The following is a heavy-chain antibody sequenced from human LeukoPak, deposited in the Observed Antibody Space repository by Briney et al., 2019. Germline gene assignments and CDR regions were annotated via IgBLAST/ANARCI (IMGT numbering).Heavy chain of an antibody. V-gene: IGHV3-21*01. Sequence: GGSLRLSCAASGFIFSLYTMNWVRQAPGKGLEWVSSIGVGSSSYIYYADSVKGRFTISRDDAKTSLYPQMSSLRAEDSAVYYFLSGSCILSPYWGQGTLVTVSS. CDR3: LSGSCILSPY. CDR1: GFIFSLYT. D-gene: IGHD1-26*01. CDR2: IGVGSSSYI. J-gene: IGHJ4*02.